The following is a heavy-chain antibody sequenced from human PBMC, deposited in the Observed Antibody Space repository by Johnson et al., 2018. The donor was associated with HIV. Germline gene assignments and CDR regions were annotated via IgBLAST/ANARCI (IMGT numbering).Heavy chain of an antibody. CDR2: MWYDGSHL. CDR1: GFTLSSHG. CDR3: AKDLGDAVGTTHDAFDI. D-gene: IGHD1-26*01. Sequence: QVQLVESGGGVVQPGRSLTLSCAASGFTLSSHGIHWVRQAPGKGLEWVAIMWYDGSHLGCADSVKGRFTISRDNSKNTLYLQMHSLRAEDTAVYYCAKDLGDAVGTTHDAFDIWGQGTMVTVSS. V-gene: IGHV3-33*06. J-gene: IGHJ3*02.